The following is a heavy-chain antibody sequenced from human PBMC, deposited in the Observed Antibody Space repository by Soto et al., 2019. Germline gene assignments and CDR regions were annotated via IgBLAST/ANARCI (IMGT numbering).Heavy chain of an antibody. Sequence: EVRLLESGGGLVQPGGSLRLSCAASGFTFSSYARSWGRQAPGKGLEWVSAISGSGGSKYYADSVKGRFTISRDNSKNTLYLQMNSLRAEDTAVYYCAYSSTPFDSWGQGTLVTVSS. V-gene: IGHV3-23*01. J-gene: IGHJ4*02. CDR3: AYSSTPFDS. CDR1: GFTFSSYA. D-gene: IGHD6-13*01. CDR2: ISGSGGSK.